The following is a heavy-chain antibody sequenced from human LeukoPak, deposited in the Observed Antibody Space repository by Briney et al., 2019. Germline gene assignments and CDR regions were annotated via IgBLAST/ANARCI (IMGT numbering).Heavy chain of an antibody. CDR3: ARDPLSTNDFGI. Sequence: SETLSLTYTVSGGSITNSYWNWIRQSPGKGLEWIGYINYSGSTNYNPSLKSRVTISVDTSKNQFSLKLSSVTAADTAVYFCARDPLSTNDFGIWGQGTMVTVSS. CDR2: INYSGST. J-gene: IGHJ3*02. D-gene: IGHD1-1*01. V-gene: IGHV4-59*01. CDR1: GGSITNSY.